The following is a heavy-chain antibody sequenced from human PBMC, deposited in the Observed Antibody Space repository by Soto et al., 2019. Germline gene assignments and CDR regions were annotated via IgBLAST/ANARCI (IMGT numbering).Heavy chain of an antibody. CDR3: ARDSPQPTYCSGGSCYWSDAFDI. CDR1: GFTFSSYS. V-gene: IGHV3-21*01. CDR2: ISSSSSYI. Sequence: GGSLRLSCAASGFTFSSYSMNWVRQAPGKGLEWVSSISSSSSYIYYADSVKGRFTISRDNAKNSLYLQMNSLRAEDTAVYYCARDSPQPTYCSGGSCYWSDAFDIWGQGTMVTVSS. J-gene: IGHJ3*02. D-gene: IGHD2-15*01.